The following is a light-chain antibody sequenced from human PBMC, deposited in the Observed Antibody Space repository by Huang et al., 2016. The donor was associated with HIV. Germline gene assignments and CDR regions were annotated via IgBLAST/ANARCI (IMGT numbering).Light chain of an antibody. Sequence: AIQLTQSPSSLSASVGDRVTITCRASQDITNDLGRYQQKPGKAPKLLISAASTLRIGVPSRFSGSGSGTDFTLTISSLQPEDFATYFCLQDFNYPRTFGQGTRVEIK. V-gene: IGKV1-6*02. J-gene: IGKJ1*01. CDR3: LQDFNYPRT. CDR2: AAS. CDR1: QDITND.